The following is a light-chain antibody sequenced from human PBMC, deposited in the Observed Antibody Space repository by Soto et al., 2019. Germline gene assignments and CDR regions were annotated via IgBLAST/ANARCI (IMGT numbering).Light chain of an antibody. CDR1: SSDVGGYNY. CDR3: SSYAGSSNV. J-gene: IGLJ1*01. CDR2: EVN. Sequence: QSVLTQPPSASGSPGHSVAISCTGTSSDVGGYNYVSWYQQNPGKAPKLMIYEVNKRPSGVPDRFSGSKSGNTASLTVSGLQAEDEADYYCSSYAGSSNVFGTGTKVTVL. V-gene: IGLV2-8*01.